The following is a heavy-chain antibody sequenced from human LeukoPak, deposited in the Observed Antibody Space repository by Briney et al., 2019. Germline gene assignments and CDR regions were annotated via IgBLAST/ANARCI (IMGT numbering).Heavy chain of an antibody. CDR3: ARDFSARITMIGMGY. CDR1: GYTFTSYG. J-gene: IGHJ4*02. CDR2: ISAYNGNT. V-gene: IGHV1-18*01. D-gene: IGHD3-22*01. Sequence: ASVKVSCKASGYTFTSYGISWVRQAPGQGLEWMGWISAYNGNTNYAQKLQGRVTMTTDTSTSTAYMELRSLRSDDTAVYYCARDFSARITMIGMGYWGQGTLVTVSS.